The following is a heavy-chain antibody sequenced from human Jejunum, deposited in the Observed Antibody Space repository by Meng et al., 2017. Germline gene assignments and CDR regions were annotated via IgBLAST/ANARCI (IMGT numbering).Heavy chain of an antibody. Sequence: GASLKISCEASGYSFSTYWIAWVRQMPGKGLEWVGIIYCGDSETRYSPSFEGQVTISADTSISTAYLQWRSLKASDTAIYYCARDVGDGFGYASLGYWGQGTLVTVSS. CDR3: ARDVGDGFGYASLGY. CDR1: GYSFSTYW. V-gene: IGHV5-51*01. CDR2: IYCGDSET. J-gene: IGHJ1*01. D-gene: IGHD5-12*01.